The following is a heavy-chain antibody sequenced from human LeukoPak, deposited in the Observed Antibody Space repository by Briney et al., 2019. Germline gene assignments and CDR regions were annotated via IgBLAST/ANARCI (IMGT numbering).Heavy chain of an antibody. CDR1: GYTXTGYY. Sequence: ASVKVSCKASGYTXTGYYMHWVRQAPGQGLEWMGWINPNSGGTNYAQKFQGRVTMTRDTSISTAYMELSRLRSDDTAVYYRARTITMVRGVIIKPFDYWGQGTLVTVSS. D-gene: IGHD3-10*01. V-gene: IGHV1-2*02. J-gene: IGHJ4*02. CDR3: ARTITMVRGVIIKPFDY. CDR2: INPNSGGT.